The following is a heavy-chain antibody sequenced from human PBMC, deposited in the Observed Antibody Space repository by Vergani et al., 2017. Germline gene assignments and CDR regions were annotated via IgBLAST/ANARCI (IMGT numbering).Heavy chain of an antibody. J-gene: IGHJ6*03. D-gene: IGHD6-19*01. Sequence: QVQLQQWGAGLLKPSETLSLTCAVYGGSFSGYYWSWIRQPPGKGLELFGEINHSGSTNYNPSLKSRVTISVDTSKNQFSLKLSSVTAADTAVYYCARDSSGLDYMDVWGKGTTVTVSS. CDR2: INHSGST. CDR3: ARDSSGLDYMDV. V-gene: IGHV4-34*01. CDR1: GGSFSGYY.